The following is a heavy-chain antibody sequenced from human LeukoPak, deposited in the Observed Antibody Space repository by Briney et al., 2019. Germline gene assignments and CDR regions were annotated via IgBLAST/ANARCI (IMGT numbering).Heavy chain of an antibody. J-gene: IGHJ5*02. CDR2: IIPIFGTA. CDR1: GGTFSSYA. Sequence: SVKVSCKASGGTFSSYAVSWVRQAPGQGLEWMGRIIPIFGTANYAQKFQGRVTITADKSTSTAYMELSSLRSEDTAVYYCARISSSWYWFDPWGQGTLVTVSS. CDR3: ARISSSWYWFDP. V-gene: IGHV1-69*06. D-gene: IGHD6-13*01.